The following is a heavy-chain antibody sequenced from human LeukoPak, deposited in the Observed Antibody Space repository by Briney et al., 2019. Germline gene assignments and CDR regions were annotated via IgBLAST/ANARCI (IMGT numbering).Heavy chain of an antibody. CDR2: ISSSSSYI. Sequence: PGGSLRLSCAASGFTFSSYSMNWVRQAPGKGLEWVSSISSSSSYIYYADSVKGRFTISRDNAKNSLYLQMNSLRAEDTAVYYCAKAGGYCSGGSCYSGDYYYYYMDVWGKGTTVTISS. CDR1: GFTFSSYS. V-gene: IGHV3-21*04. D-gene: IGHD2-15*01. CDR3: AKAGGYCSGGSCYSGDYYYYYMDV. J-gene: IGHJ6*03.